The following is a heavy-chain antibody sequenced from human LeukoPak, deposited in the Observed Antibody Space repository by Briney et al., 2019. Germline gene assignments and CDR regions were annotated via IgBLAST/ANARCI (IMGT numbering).Heavy chain of an antibody. D-gene: IGHD2-2*01. V-gene: IGHV3-74*01. Sequence: PGGSLRLSCAASGFTFSTYWMHWVRQAPGKGLVWVSRINSDGSSTNYADSVKGRFTISRDNSKNTLYLQMNSLRAEDTAVYYCAKDLGYCSSTSCYYYYMDVWGKGTTVTVSS. CDR2: INSDGSST. CDR1: GFTFSTYW. CDR3: AKDLGYCSSTSCYYYYMDV. J-gene: IGHJ6*03.